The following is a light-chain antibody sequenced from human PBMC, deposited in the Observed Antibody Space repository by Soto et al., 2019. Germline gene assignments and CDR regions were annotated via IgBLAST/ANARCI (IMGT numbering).Light chain of an antibody. J-gene: IGLJ1*01. CDR1: SNDVGGYNY. Sequence: QSALTQPASVSGSPGQSITISCTGTSNDVGGYNYVSWYQQHPGKAPKLMIYEVSNRPSGGSNRFSGSKSGNTASLTISGLQAEDEADYYCSSYTSSSTLYVFGTGTKVTVL. CDR3: SSYTSSSTLYV. V-gene: IGLV2-14*01. CDR2: EVS.